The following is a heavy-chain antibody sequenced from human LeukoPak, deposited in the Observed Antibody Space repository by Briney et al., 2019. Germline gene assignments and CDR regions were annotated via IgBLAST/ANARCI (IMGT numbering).Heavy chain of an antibody. CDR2: MNPNSGNT. D-gene: IGHD6-13*01. CDR3: ARDGIAAGFDY. V-gene: IGHV1-8*03. CDR1: GYTFTSYD. Sequence: ASVKVSCKASGYTFTSYDINWVRQATGQGLEWMGWMNPNSGNTGYAQKFQGRVTITRNTSISTAYMQLSSLRSDDTAVYYCARDGIAAGFDYWGQGTLVTVCS. J-gene: IGHJ4*02.